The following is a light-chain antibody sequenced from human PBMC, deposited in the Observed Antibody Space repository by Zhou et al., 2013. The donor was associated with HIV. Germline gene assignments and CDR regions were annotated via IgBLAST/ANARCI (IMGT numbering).Light chain of an antibody. CDR1: QSVDTY. CDR3: QQYGSSPIT. Sequence: EIVMTQSPATLSVSPGERGTLSCRASQSVDTYLAWYQQRPGQPPRLLIYGASSRATGIPDRFSGSGSGTDFTLTISRLEPEDFAVYYCQQYGSSPITFGQGTRLEIK. V-gene: IGKV3-20*01. CDR2: GAS. J-gene: IGKJ5*01.